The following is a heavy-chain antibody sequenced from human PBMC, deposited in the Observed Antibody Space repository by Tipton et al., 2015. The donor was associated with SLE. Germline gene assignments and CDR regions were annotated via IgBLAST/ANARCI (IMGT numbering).Heavy chain of an antibody. J-gene: IGHJ4*02. Sequence: TLSLTCAVSGGSISSTNYYWGWIRQPPGKGLEWIGSIYYSGTTYYNPSLKSRVTISVDTSKNQFSLSLTYVTAADTAVYYCARHSVSDSSFDYWGQGPLVTVSS. CDR2: IYYSGTT. CDR3: ARHSVSDSSFDY. D-gene: IGHD6-6*01. CDR1: GGSISSTNYY. V-gene: IGHV4-39*01.